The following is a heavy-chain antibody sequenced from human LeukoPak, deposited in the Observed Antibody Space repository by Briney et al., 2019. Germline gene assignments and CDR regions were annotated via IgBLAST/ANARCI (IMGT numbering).Heavy chain of an antibody. Sequence: ASVKVSCKASGYTFTSYYMHWVRQAPGQGLEWMGIINPSGGSTSYAQKFQGRVTITRNTSISTAYMELSSLRSEDTAVYYCARVPRPYYDFWSGYRYYFDYWGQGTLVTVSS. CDR2: INPSGGST. CDR3: ARVPRPYYDFWSGYRYYFDY. CDR1: GYTFTSYY. J-gene: IGHJ4*02. D-gene: IGHD3-3*01. V-gene: IGHV1-46*01.